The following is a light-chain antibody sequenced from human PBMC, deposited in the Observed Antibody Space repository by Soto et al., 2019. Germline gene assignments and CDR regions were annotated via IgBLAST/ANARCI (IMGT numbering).Light chain of an antibody. V-gene: IGKV3-20*01. J-gene: IGKJ1*01. CDR2: DAS. CDR1: QSIGNNY. Sequence: EIVLTQSPGTLSLSPGERATLSCRASQSIGNNYLAWYQQKPGQTPRLLVYDASSRATGIPDRFSGSVSGTDFTLTISRLVPEDFAVYYCQQHADSPKTFGQGTKVEIK. CDR3: QQHADSPKT.